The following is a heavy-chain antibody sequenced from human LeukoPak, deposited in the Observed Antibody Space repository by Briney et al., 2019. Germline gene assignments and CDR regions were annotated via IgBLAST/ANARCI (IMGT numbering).Heavy chain of an antibody. Sequence: PSETLSLTCAVYGGSFSDYYWSWIRQPAGKGLEWIGRIYTSGSTNYNPSLKSRVTMSVDTSKNQFSLKLSSVTAADTAVYYCARDVLLWFGELLEDWFDPWGQGTLVTVSS. CDR1: GGSFSDYY. J-gene: IGHJ5*02. CDR3: ARDVLLWFGELLEDWFDP. D-gene: IGHD3-10*01. CDR2: IYTSGST. V-gene: IGHV4-4*07.